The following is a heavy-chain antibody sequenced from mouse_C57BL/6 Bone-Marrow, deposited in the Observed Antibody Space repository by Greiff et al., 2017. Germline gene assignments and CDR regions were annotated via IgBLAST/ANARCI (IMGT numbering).Heavy chain of an antibody. Sequence: VQLKESGPELVKPGASVKMSCKASGYTFTDYNMHWVKQSHGKSLEWIGYLNPNNGGTSYNQKFKGKATLTVNKSSSTAYMERRSLTSEDSAVYYCANDLLWLRRYYYAMDYWGQGTSVTVSS. D-gene: IGHD2-2*01. CDR1: GYTFTDYN. V-gene: IGHV1-22*01. CDR2: LNPNNGGT. CDR3: ANDLLWLRRYYYAMDY. J-gene: IGHJ4*01.